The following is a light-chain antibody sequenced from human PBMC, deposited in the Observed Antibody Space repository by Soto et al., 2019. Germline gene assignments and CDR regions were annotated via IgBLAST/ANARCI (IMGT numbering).Light chain of an antibody. Sequence: EIVMTQSPATLSVSPGERATLSCRASQSVSSNLAWYQQKPGQAPRLLIYGASTRATGIPARFSGSGSGTEFPLTISSLQSEDFAVYYCQQYNNWPPWTFDQGTKVEIK. CDR2: GAS. CDR3: QQYNNWPPWT. V-gene: IGKV3-15*01. CDR1: QSVSSN. J-gene: IGKJ1*01.